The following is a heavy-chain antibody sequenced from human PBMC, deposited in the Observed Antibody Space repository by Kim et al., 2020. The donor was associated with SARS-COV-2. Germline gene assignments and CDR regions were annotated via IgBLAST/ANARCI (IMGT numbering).Heavy chain of an antibody. CDR3: ARTSRGYNWFDP. J-gene: IGHJ5*02. Sequence: SETLSLTCAVYGGSFSGYYWSWIRQPPGKGLEWIGEINHSGSTNYNPSLKSRVTISVDTSKNQFSLKLSSVTAADTAVYYCARTSRGYNWFDPWGQGTLVTVSS. V-gene: IGHV4-34*01. CDR2: INHSGST. CDR1: GGSFSGYY.